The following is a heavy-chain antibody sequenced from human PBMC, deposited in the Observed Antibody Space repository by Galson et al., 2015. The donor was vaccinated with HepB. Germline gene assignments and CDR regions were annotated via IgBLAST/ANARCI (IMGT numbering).Heavy chain of an antibody. Sequence: SETLSLTCTVSGGSISSSSYYWGWIRQPPGKGLEWIGSIYYSGSTYYNPSLKSRVTISVDTSKNQFSLKLSSVTAADTAVYYCARHDYYGSGANYYYYGMDVWGQGTTDTVSS. J-gene: IGHJ6*02. D-gene: IGHD3-10*01. V-gene: IGHV4-39*01. CDR1: GGSISSSSYY. CDR3: ARHDYYGSGANYYYYGMDV. CDR2: IYYSGST.